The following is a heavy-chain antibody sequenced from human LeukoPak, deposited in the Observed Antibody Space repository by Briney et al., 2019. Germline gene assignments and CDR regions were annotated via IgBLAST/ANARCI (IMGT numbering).Heavy chain of an antibody. D-gene: IGHD3-10*01. CDR3: ARGRHYYGSGSYLFYHYMDV. CDR1: GGTFSGYY. J-gene: IGHJ6*03. CDR2: INYSGST. Sequence: SEPLSLTCAVYGGTFSGYYWSWIRQPPGKGLEWIGEINYSGSTNYNPSLKSRVTISVDTSKNQFSLKLSSVTAADTAVYYCARGRHYYGSGSYLFYHYMDVWGKGTTVTVSS. V-gene: IGHV4-34*01.